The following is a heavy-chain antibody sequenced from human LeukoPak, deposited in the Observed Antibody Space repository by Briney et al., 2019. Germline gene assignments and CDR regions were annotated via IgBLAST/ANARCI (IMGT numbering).Heavy chain of an antibody. Sequence: KTSETLSLTCAVCGGSFSGYYWSWIRQPPGKGLEWIAEIDHSGRTNFNRSLKSRVTISVDTSKNHFSLKLSSVTAADTAVYYCARKGLTKPLSVAVDFDSWAQGTLVTVSS. D-gene: IGHD6-19*01. CDR1: GGSFSGYY. CDR3: ARKGLTKPLSVAVDFDS. V-gene: IGHV4-34*01. CDR2: IDHSGRT. J-gene: IGHJ4*02.